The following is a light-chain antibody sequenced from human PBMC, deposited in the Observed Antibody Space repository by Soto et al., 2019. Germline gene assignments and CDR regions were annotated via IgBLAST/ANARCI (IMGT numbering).Light chain of an antibody. J-gene: IGLJ1*01. CDR3: CSYAVNYFYV. V-gene: IGLV2-11*01. Sequence: QSALTQPRSVSGSPGQSVTDSCTGTSSDVGGHDYVSWYQHHPGEAPKLIIYDVTTRPSGVPDRFSGSKSGHTASLTISGLQAEEEADYHCCSYAVNYFYVFGGGTKLTVL. CDR2: DVT. CDR1: SSDVGGHDY.